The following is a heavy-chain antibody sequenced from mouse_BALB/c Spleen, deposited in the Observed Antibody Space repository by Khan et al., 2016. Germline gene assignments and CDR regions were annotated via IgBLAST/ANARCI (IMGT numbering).Heavy chain of an antibody. CDR3: ARGTPFAN. CDR2: IYPGDGDT. Sequence: QVQLQQSGAELVRPGSSVKISCKASGFAFSSYWMNWVKQRPGQGLEGIGQIYPGDGDTNYNGKFKGKATLTADKSSSTAYMQLSSLTSADSAVYFCARGTPFANWGQGTLVTVSA. CDR1: GFAFSSYW. V-gene: IGHV1-80*01. D-gene: IGHD2-14*01. J-gene: IGHJ3*01.